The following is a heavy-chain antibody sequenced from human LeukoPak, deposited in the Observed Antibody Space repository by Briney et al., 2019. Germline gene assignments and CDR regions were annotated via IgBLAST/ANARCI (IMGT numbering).Heavy chain of an antibody. Sequence: SETLSLTCAVSGYSISSGYYWGWIRQPPGKGLEWIGSIYHSGSTYYNPSLKSRVTISVDTSKNQFSLKLSSVTAADTAVYYCAKNSMVRGVMIDYWGRETLATVSS. J-gene: IGHJ4*02. D-gene: IGHD3-10*01. CDR1: GYSISSGYY. CDR3: AKNSMVRGVMIDY. CDR2: IYHSGST. V-gene: IGHV4-38-2*01.